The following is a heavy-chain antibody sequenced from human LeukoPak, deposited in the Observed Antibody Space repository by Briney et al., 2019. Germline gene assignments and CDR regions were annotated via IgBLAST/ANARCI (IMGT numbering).Heavy chain of an antibody. CDR2: IRSKAYGGTT. CDR1: GFTFGDHA. CDR3: TREDLEMATTSFDY. D-gene: IGHD5-24*01. V-gene: IGHV3-49*03. Sequence: PGGSLRLSCTASGFTFGDHAMSWFRQAPGKGLEWVGFIRSKAYGGTTEYAASVKGRFTISRDDSKSIAYLQMNSLKTEDTAVYYCTREDLEMATTSFDYWGQGTLVTVSS. J-gene: IGHJ4*02.